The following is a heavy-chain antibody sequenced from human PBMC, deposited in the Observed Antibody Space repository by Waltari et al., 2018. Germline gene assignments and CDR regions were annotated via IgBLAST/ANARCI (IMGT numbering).Heavy chain of an antibody. D-gene: IGHD5-18*01. J-gene: IGHJ3*02. CDR1: GFSLSTSGVG. CDR3: AHSIYSYAAFDI. V-gene: IGHV2-5*01. CDR2: MYWNDDK. Sequence: QITLKESGPTLVKPTQTLTLTCTFSGFSLSTSGVGVGWIRQPPGKALEWLALMYWNDDKRYSPSLTSRLTITKDPSKNQVVLTMTNMDPVDTATYYGAHSIYSYAAFDIWGQGTMVTVSS.